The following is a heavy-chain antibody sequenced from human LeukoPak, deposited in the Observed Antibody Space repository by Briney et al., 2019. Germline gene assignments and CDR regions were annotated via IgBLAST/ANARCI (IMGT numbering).Heavy chain of an antibody. V-gene: IGHV3-11*05. Sequence: GGSLRLPCAASGVTFSDYYMSWIRQAPGKGLEWVSYISSSSIYTNYADSVKGRFTLSRDNAKKSLFLQMNSLRAEDTAVYYCARVSGAYSFDYWGQGTLVTVSS. CDR3: ARVSGAYSFDY. CDR2: ISSSSIYT. J-gene: IGHJ4*02. CDR1: GVTFSDYY.